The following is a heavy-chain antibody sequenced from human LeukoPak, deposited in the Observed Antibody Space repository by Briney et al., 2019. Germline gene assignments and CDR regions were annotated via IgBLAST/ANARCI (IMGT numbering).Heavy chain of an antibody. Sequence: GESLRLSCAASGFTFSSYSMNWVRQAPGKGLEWVSYISSRSSTIYYVDSVKGRFTISRDNAKNSLYLQMNSLRAEDTAVYYCARDRSRIAVAGNFDYWGQGTLVTVSS. V-gene: IGHV3-48*01. CDR3: ARDRSRIAVAGNFDY. CDR2: ISSRSSTI. J-gene: IGHJ4*02. D-gene: IGHD6-19*01. CDR1: GFTFSSYS.